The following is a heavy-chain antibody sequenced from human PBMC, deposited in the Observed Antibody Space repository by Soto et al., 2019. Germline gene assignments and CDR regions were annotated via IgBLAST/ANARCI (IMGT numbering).Heavy chain of an antibody. CDR3: ARNRITFGGVIPVD. D-gene: IGHD3-16*02. Sequence: GALRLSCAASGFTVSSNYMSWVRQAPGKGLEWVSVIYSGGSTYYADSVKGRFTISRDNSKNTLYLQMNSLRAEDTVLYYCARNRITFGGVIPVDRGQGTLVTVSS. CDR1: GFTVSSNY. J-gene: IGHJ4*02. CDR2: IYSGGST. V-gene: IGHV3-66*01.